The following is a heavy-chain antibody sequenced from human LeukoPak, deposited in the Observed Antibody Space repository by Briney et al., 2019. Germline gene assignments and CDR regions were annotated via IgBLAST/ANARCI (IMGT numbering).Heavy chain of an antibody. D-gene: IGHD6-19*01. V-gene: IGHV3-53*01. Sequence: GGSLRLSCAASGFTVSSNYMSWVRQAPGRGLEWVSVIYSGGSTYYADSVKGRFTISRDNSKNTLYLQMNSLRAEDTAVYYCARGYSSGWYYFDYWGQGTLVTVSS. CDR3: ARGYSSGWYYFDY. CDR2: IYSGGST. CDR1: GFTVSSNY. J-gene: IGHJ4*02.